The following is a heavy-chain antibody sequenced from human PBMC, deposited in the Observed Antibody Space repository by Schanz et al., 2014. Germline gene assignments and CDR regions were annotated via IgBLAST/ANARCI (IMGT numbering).Heavy chain of an antibody. CDR1: GYTFTAYG. D-gene: IGHD6-13*01. V-gene: IGHV1-18*01. CDR3: ASSGAGYSSSWDFDY. J-gene: IGHJ4*02. Sequence: QVQLVQSGGEMKKPGASVKVSCQTSGYTFTAYGINWVRQAPGQGLEWIGWISAQTGDTRYAQKMQGRVTMTRDVSSTTAFLELRSLRYDDTAVYYCASSGAGYSSSWDFDYWGQGTLVTVSS. CDR2: ISAQTGDT.